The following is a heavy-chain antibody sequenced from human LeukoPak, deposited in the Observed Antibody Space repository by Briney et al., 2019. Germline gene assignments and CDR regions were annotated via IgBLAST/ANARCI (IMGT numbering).Heavy chain of an antibody. J-gene: IGHJ4*02. Sequence: TGGSLRLSCSASGFTFTNYWMTWVRQAPGKGLEWVANIKQDGSEMSYVASVEGRFSVSRDNAKSSLYLQMNSLRPEDTAVYYCARLLLFERSAYRPFDRSGQGTTVTVSS. CDR2: IKQDGSEM. D-gene: IGHD3-3*01. V-gene: IGHV3-7*01. CDR3: ARLLLFERSAYRPFDR. CDR1: GFTFTNYW.